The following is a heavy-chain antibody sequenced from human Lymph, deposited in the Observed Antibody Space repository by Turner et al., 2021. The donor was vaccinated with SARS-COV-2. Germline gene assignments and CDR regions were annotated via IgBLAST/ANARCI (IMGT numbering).Heavy chain of an antibody. Sequence: QFQMVQSGAELKKPGSSVKVSCKASGGTFSSYAITWVRQAPGQGLEWMGGIIPILAIANYAQKFQGRVTITADKSTSTAYMELSSLRSEDTAVYYCARDSPYCSSTSCYDPWGQGTLVTVSS. CDR2: IIPILAIA. D-gene: IGHD2-2*01. CDR3: ARDSPYCSSTSCYDP. CDR1: GGTFSSYA. V-gene: IGHV1-69*10. J-gene: IGHJ5*02.